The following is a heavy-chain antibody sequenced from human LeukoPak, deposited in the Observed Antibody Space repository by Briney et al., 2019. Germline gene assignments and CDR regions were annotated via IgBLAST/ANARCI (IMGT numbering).Heavy chain of an antibody. Sequence: PSETLSLTCTVSGGSISSSSYYWGWIRQPPGKGLEWIGSIYYSGSTYYNPSLKSRVTISADTSKNQFSLKLSSVTAADTAVYYCARLDYYGSGSYYNFFDYWGQGTLVTVSS. CDR1: GGSISSSSYY. CDR2: IYYSGST. V-gene: IGHV4-39*01. CDR3: ARLDYYGSGSYYNFFDY. D-gene: IGHD3-10*01. J-gene: IGHJ4*02.